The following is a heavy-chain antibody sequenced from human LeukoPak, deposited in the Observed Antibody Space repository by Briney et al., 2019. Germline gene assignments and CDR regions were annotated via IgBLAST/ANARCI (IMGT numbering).Heavy chain of an antibody. CDR1: GYTFTSYG. CDR2: MNPNSGNT. V-gene: IGHV1-8*01. CDR3: ARRAPRLSKGIAVAGTRLDFDY. Sequence: ASVKVSCKASGYTFTSYGIDWARQATGQGLEWMGWMNPNSGNTGYAQKFQGRVTMTRNTSISTAYMELSSLRSEDTAVYYCARRAPRLSKGIAVAGTRLDFDYWGQGTLVTVSS. D-gene: IGHD6-19*01. J-gene: IGHJ4*02.